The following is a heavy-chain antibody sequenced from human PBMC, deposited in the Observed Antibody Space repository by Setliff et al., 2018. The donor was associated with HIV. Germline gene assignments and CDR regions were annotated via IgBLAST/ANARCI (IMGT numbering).Heavy chain of an antibody. J-gene: IGHJ4*02. CDR3: VRGPTRFYFDY. Sequence: TLSLTCSVSGASISSNSYYWGWIRQPPGKGLEWVGSIYYNGNTFYNQSLQSRVTISLDTSKNHFSLKLTSVTAADTAVYYCVRGPTRFYFDYWGQGTLVTVSS. D-gene: IGHD1-1*01. CDR2: IYYNGNT. CDR1: GASISSNSYY. V-gene: IGHV4-39*07.